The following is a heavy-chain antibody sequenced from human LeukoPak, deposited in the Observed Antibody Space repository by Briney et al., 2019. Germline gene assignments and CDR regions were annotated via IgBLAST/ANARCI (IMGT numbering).Heavy chain of an antibody. V-gene: IGHV1-18*01. Sequence: ASVTVSCKASGYTFTSYGISWVRQAPGQGLEWMGWISAYNGNTNYAQKLQGRVTMTTDTSTSTAYMELRSLRSDDTAVYYCASAPTGTVSYYYYGMDVWGQGTTVTVSS. CDR3: ASAPTGTVSYYYYGMDV. J-gene: IGHJ6*02. D-gene: IGHD1-1*01. CDR2: ISAYNGNT. CDR1: GYTFTSYG.